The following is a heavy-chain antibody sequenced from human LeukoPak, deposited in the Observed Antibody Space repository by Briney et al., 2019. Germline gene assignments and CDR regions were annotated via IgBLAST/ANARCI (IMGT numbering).Heavy chain of an antibody. D-gene: IGHD3-10*01. V-gene: IGHV4-30-2*01. Sequence: SQTLSLTCTVSGGSISSGGYYWSWIRQPPGKGLEWIGYIYHSGSTYYNPSLKSRVTISVDRSKNQFSLKLSSVTAADTAVYYCARGDYYGSGSRYFDYWRQGPLVGVPS. CDR3: ARGDYYGSGSRYFDY. J-gene: IGHJ4*02. CDR1: GGSISSGGYY. CDR2: IYHSGST.